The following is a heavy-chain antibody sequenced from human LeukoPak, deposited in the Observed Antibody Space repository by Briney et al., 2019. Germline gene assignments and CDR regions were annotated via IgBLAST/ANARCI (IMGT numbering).Heavy chain of an antibody. CDR1: GFTFIRHY. D-gene: IGHD3-10*01. V-gene: IGHV3-74*01. J-gene: IGHJ4*02. Sequence: GSLRLSRAASGFTFIRHYMHWVRQAPGKGLMWVSRIKTDGTNTLYADSVKGRFTISRDNAKNTLYLQMTSLTAEDTAMYYCARGARGVSGYYFDFWGQGTLVTVSS. CDR3: ARGARGVSGYYFDF. CDR2: IKTDGTNT.